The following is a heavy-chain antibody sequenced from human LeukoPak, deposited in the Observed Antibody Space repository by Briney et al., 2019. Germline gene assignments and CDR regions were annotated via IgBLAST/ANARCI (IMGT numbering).Heavy chain of an antibody. J-gene: IGHJ5*02. CDR3: ARVVGAARGGYNWFDP. Sequence: SQTLSLTYAVSGGSISSGGYSWSWIRQPPGKGLEWIGYIYHSGSTYYNPSLKSRVTISVDRSKNQFSLKLSSVTAADTAVYYCARVVGAARGGYNWFDPWGQGTLVTVSS. V-gene: IGHV4-30-2*01. CDR2: IYHSGST. D-gene: IGHD1-26*01. CDR1: GGSISSGGYS.